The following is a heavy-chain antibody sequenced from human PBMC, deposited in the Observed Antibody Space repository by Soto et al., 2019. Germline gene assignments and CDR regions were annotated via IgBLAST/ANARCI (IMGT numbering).Heavy chain of an antibody. CDR2: IYYSGST. Sequence: SETLSLTCTVSGGSISSYYWSWIRQPPGKGLEWIGYIYYSGSTNYNPSLKSRVTISVDTSKNQFSLKLSSVTAADTAVYYCARDVGELTDYYYGMYVWGQGTTVTVSS. J-gene: IGHJ6*02. CDR1: GGSISSYY. D-gene: IGHD3-16*01. CDR3: ARDVGELTDYYYGMYV. V-gene: IGHV4-59*01.